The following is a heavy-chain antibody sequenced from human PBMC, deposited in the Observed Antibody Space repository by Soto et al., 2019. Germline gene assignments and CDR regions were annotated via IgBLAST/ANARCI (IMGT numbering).Heavy chain of an antibody. J-gene: IGHJ6*02. CDR3: AKSIAVAGTIYYYGMDV. Sequence: PGGSLRLSCAASGFTFSSYAMSWVRQAPGKGLEWVSAISGSGGSTYYADSVKGRFTISRDNSKNTLYLQMNSLRAEDTAVYYCAKSIAVAGTIYYYGMDVWGQGTTVTVSS. D-gene: IGHD6-19*01. CDR1: GFTFSSYA. V-gene: IGHV3-23*01. CDR2: ISGSGGST.